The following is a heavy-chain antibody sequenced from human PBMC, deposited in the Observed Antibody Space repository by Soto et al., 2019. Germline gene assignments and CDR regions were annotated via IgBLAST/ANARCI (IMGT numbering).Heavy chain of an antibody. CDR2: IIPIFGTA. J-gene: IGHJ6*02. D-gene: IGHD3-22*01. Sequence: QVQLVQSGAEVKKPGSSVKVSCKASGGTFSSYAISWVRQAPGQGLEWMGGIIPIFGTANYAQKFQGRVTITADESTSTADMELSSLRSEDTAVYYCARGYYYDSSGYTLSYYYYYGMDVWGQGTTVTVSS. V-gene: IGHV1-69*12. CDR3: ARGYYYDSSGYTLSYYYYYGMDV. CDR1: GGTFSSYA.